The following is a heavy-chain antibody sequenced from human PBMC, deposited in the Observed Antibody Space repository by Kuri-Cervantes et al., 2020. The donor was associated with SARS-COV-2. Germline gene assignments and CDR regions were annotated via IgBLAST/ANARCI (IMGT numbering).Heavy chain of an antibody. V-gene: IGHV4-39*01. CDR2: IYYSGST. CDR3: ARLPATVTPHY. J-gene: IGHJ4*02. D-gene: IGHD4-17*01. Sequence: ESLKISCTVSGGSISSSSYYWGWIRQPPGKGLERIGSIYYSGSTYYNPSLKSRVTISVDTSKNQFSLKLSSVTAADTAVYYCARLPATVTPHYWGQGTLVTVSS. CDR1: GGSISSSSYY.